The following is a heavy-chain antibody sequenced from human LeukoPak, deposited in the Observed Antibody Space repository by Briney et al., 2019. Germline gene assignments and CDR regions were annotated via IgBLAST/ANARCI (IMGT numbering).Heavy chain of an antibody. D-gene: IGHD3-10*01. CDR1: GFIFSNYA. CDR2: ISSDGSKT. CDR3: ARDSTYWYDSGSSGPHYFDY. V-gene: IGHV3-30*11. Sequence: GGSLRLSCAASGFIFSNYAMHWVRQAPGKGLEWVALISSDGSKTYHADSVKGRFSISRDNYKNTLYLQLNSLRAEDTSVYYCARDSTYWYDSGSSGPHYFDYWGQGTLVTVAS. J-gene: IGHJ4*02.